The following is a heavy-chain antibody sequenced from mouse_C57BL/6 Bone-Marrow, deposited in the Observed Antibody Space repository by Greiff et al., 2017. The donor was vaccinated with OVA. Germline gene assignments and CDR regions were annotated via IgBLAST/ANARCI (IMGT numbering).Heavy chain of an antibody. J-gene: IGHJ3*01. D-gene: IGHD1-1*01. CDR2: IYPRDGST. Sequence: VQLQQSGPELVKPGASVKLSCKASGYTFTSYDINWVKQRPGQGLEWIGWIYPRDGSTKYNEKFKGKATLTVDTSSSTAYMELHSLTSEDSAVYFWAKEDRDYGSSYAWFAYWGQGTLVTVSA. V-gene: IGHV1-85*01. CDR1: GYTFTSYD. CDR3: AKEDRDYGSSYAWFAY.